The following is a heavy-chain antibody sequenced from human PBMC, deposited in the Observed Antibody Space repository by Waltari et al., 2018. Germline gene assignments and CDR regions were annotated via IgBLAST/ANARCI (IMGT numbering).Heavy chain of an antibody. Sequence: QVQLVASGGGVVQSGGSLSLSCATSGFTFTRYGMHWVPQAPGKGLEWVAFIRYDGGSEYYAETVKGRFTMSRDNSKNTLYLQINSLRPEDTAVYYCAKDFPFDYSLPDNWGQGTLVTVYS. CDR3: AKDFPFDYSLPDN. V-gene: IGHV3-30*02. D-gene: IGHD4-4*01. CDR1: GFTFTRYG. CDR2: IRYDGGSE. J-gene: IGHJ4*02.